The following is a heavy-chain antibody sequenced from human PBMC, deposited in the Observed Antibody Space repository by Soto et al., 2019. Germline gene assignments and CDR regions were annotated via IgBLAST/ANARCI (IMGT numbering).Heavy chain of an antibody. CDR3: TKGRVPDGIYSFDY. J-gene: IGHJ4*02. CDR2: ITGSGSKT. Sequence: GGSLRLSCAASGFTFSSYAMSWVRQAPGKGLEWVSSITGSGSKTYYTDSVKGRFTISKDKSMNTVYLQMNSLTVEDAAVYYCTKGRVPDGIYSFDYWGQGALVTVSS. CDR1: GFTFSSYA. D-gene: IGHD2-15*01. V-gene: IGHV3-23*01.